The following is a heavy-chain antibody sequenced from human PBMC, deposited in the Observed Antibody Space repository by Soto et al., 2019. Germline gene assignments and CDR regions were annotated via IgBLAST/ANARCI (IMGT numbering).Heavy chain of an antibody. D-gene: IGHD2-2*01. CDR2: IIPIFGTV. Sequence: KASGGTFSSYAISWVRQAPGQGLEWMGGIIPIFGTVNYAQKFQGRVTITADESTSTAYMELSSPRSEDTAVYYCARHDCISSSCYYYYYYGMDVWGQGTTVTVSS. J-gene: IGHJ6*02. CDR3: ARHDCISSSCYYYYYYGMDV. CDR1: GGTFSSYA. V-gene: IGHV1-69*01.